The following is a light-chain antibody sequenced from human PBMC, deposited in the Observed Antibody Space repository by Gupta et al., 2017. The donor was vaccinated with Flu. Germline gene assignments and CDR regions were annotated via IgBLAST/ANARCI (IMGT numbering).Light chain of an antibody. CDR1: ESINNA. V-gene: IGKV1D-16*01. CDR3: RQYKSYPIT. J-gene: IGKJ5*01. Sequence: DIQMTQSPSSLSASVGDRVTITCRASESINNALGWYQQKPEKAPKSLIYDTSSLQDGVPSRFSGRGSGTDFTLTIRILQPEDFGTYYCRQYKSYPITFGQGTRLEIK. CDR2: DTS.